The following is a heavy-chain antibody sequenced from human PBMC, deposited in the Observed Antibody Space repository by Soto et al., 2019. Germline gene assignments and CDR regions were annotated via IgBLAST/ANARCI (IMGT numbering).Heavy chain of an antibody. CDR2: IIPIFGTA. CDR3: ARGGYCSGGSCYSWYFDL. D-gene: IGHD2-15*01. V-gene: IGHV1-69*13. J-gene: IGHJ2*01. Sequence: SVKVSCKASGGTFSSYAISWVRQAPGQGLEWMGGIIPIFGTANYAQKFQGRVTITADESTSTAYMELSSLRSEDTAVYYCARGGYCSGGSCYSWYFDLWGRGTLVTVS. CDR1: GGTFSSYA.